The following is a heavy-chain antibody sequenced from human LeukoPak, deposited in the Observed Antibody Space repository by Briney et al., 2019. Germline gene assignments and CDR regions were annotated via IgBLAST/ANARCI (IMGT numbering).Heavy chain of an antibody. Sequence: SETLSLTCTVSSDSISGYYWSWIRQPAGKRLEWIGRIYTSGSTNYNPSLKSRVTMSVDTSKNQFSLKLNSVTAADTAVHYCARERYSSGWAGRHYYGLDVWGQGTTVTVSS. V-gene: IGHV4-4*07. J-gene: IGHJ6*02. CDR2: IYTSGST. D-gene: IGHD6-19*01. CDR1: SDSISGYY. CDR3: ARERYSSGWAGRHYYGLDV.